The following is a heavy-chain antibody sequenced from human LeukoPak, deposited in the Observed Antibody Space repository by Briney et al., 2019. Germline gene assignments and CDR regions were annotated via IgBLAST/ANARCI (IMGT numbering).Heavy chain of an antibody. D-gene: IGHD4-17*01. CDR1: GYTFTSYG. V-gene: IGHV1-18*01. CDR3: ARGGYGDYGGPRPYYYYMDV. CDR2: ISAYNGNT. Sequence: ASVKVSCKASGYTFTSYGISWVRQAPGQGLEWMGWISAYNGNTNYAQKLQGRVTMTTDTSTSTAYMELRSLRSDDTAVYYCARGGYGDYGGPRPYYYYMDVWGKGTTVTVSS. J-gene: IGHJ6*03.